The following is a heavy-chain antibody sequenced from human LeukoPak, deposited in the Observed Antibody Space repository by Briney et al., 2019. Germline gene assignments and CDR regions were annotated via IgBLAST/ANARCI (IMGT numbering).Heavy chain of an antibody. Sequence: PGGSLRLSCAASGFTFSSYAMSWVRQAPGKGLEWVAVISYDGSNKYYADSVKGRFTISRDNSKNTLYLQMNSLRAEDTAVYYCARDRAAASGDQYYFDYWGQGTLVTVSS. J-gene: IGHJ4*02. CDR2: ISYDGSNK. CDR1: GFTFSSYA. V-gene: IGHV3-30-3*01. D-gene: IGHD2-21*02. CDR3: ARDRAAASGDQYYFDY.